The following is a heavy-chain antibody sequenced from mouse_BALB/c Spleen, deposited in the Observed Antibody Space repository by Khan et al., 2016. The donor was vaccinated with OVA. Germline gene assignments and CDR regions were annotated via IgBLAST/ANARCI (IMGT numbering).Heavy chain of an antibody. CDR3: TRLVTAGWFTY. J-gene: IGHJ3*01. CDR2: INPFNGGT. Sequence: EVQLQQSGPELMKPGASVKISCKASGYSFTNYYIHWVKQSHGQSLEWIGYINPFNGGTTYNQKFKGTATLTVDKSSSTAYMHLNNLTAEDSAVYYCTRLVTAGWFTYWGQGTLVTVSA. V-gene: IGHV1S135*01. D-gene: IGHD2-13*01. CDR1: GYSFTNYY.